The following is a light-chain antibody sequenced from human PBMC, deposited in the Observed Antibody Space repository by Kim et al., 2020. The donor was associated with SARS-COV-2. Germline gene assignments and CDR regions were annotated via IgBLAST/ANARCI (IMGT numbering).Light chain of an antibody. Sequence: QAASVSGSPGQSITISCTGTSSDVGGYNYVSWYQQHPGKAPKLMIYDVSKRPSGVSDRFSGSKSGNTASLTIFGLQAEDEADYYCTSYTTSSTWVFGGGTKVTVL. CDR1: SSDVGGYNY. CDR3: TSYTTSSTWV. J-gene: IGLJ3*02. CDR2: DVS. V-gene: IGLV2-14*01.